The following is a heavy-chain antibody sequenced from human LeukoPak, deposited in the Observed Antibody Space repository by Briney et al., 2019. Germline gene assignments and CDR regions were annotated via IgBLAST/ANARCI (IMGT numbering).Heavy chain of an antibody. D-gene: IGHD6-13*01. J-gene: IGHJ6*03. Sequence: ASVTVSCKPSGYTFTRYYMHWVRQAPGQGLEWMGWINPNSGGTNYAQKFQGRVTMTRDTSISTADIELSRLRSVDTAVYYCARVATDSSSWGYYYYYMDVWGKGTTVTVSS. CDR1: GYTFTRYY. CDR2: INPNSGGT. CDR3: ARVATDSSSWGYYYYYMDV. V-gene: IGHV1-2*02.